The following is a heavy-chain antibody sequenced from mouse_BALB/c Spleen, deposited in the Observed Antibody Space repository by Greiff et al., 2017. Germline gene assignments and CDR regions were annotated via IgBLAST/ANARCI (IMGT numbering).Heavy chain of an antibody. CDR3: ARMPTMITTYYAMDY. CDR2: INPSSGYT. CDR1: GYTFTSYT. D-gene: IGHD2-4*01. V-gene: IGHV1-4*01. Sequence: QVQLQQSGAELARPGASVKMSCKASGYTFTSYTMHWVKQRPGQGLEWIGYINPSSGYTNYNQKFKDKATLTADKSSSTAYMQLSSLTSEDSAVYYCARMPTMITTYYAMDYWGQGTSVTVSS. J-gene: IGHJ4*01.